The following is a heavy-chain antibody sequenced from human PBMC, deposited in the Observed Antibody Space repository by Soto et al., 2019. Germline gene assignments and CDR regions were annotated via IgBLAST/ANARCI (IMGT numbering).Heavy chain of an antibody. J-gene: IGHJ6*03. CDR1: GGSIGSGGYY. V-gene: IGHV4-31*03. Sequence: SETLSLTCTVSGGSIGSGGYYWSWIRQHPGKGLEWIGYIYYSGGTYYNPSLKSRVTISVDTSKNQFSLKLSSVTAADTAVYYCARDLGVQVRGGYYYYMDVWGKGSTVTVSS. CDR2: IYYSGGT. CDR3: ARDLGVQVRGGYYYYMDV. D-gene: IGHD3-10*01.